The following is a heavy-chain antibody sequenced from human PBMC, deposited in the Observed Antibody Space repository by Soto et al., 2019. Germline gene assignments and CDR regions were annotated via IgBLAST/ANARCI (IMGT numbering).Heavy chain of an antibody. CDR1: GFTFSSYS. V-gene: IGHV3-21*01. J-gene: IGHJ6*02. CDR2: ISSSSSYI. D-gene: IGHD6-6*01. CDR3: AQMGVRLLGEQLVDWYYYYGMDV. Sequence: PGGSLRLSCAASGFTFSSYSMNWVRQAPGKGLEWVSSISSSSSYIYYADSVKGRFTISRDNAKNSLYLQMNSLRAGDTAVYYCAQMGVRLLGEQLVDWYYYYGMDVWGQGTTVTVSS.